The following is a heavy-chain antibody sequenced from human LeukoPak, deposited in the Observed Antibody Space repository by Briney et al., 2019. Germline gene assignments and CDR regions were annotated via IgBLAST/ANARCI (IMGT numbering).Heavy chain of an antibody. D-gene: IGHD2-2*01. CDR1: GFSFSSYS. CDR2: ISSSTSII. J-gene: IGHJ4*01. CDR3: ARDWSRCTSPSCYDGGFDS. Sequence: PGGSLRLSCAASGFSFSSYSMNWVRQAPGKGLQWVSYISSSTSIIYYADSVKGRFTISRDNSRDTVYLQMDGLRAEDTAVYYCARDWSRCTSPSCYDGGFDSWGHGTLVTVSS. V-gene: IGHV3-48*01.